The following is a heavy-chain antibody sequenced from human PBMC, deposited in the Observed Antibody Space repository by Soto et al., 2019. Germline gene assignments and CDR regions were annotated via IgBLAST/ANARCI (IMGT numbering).Heavy chain of an antibody. CDR1: GGSVSSGSYY. Sequence: SEILSLTCTVSGGSVSSGSYYWSWIRQPPGKGLEWIGYIYYSGITNYNPSLKSRVTISVDHSKNQFSLTLRSVTAADTAVYYCARDYGDYSFFFDSWGQGALVTVSS. J-gene: IGHJ4*02. CDR2: IYYSGIT. V-gene: IGHV4-61*01. D-gene: IGHD4-17*01. CDR3: ARDYGDYSFFFDS.